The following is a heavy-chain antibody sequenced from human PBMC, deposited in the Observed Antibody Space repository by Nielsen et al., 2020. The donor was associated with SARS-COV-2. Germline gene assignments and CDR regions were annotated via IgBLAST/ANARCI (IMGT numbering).Heavy chain of an antibody. J-gene: IGHJ4*02. Sequence: GESLKISCAASGFTFSSYWMSWVRQAPGKGLEWVANIKQDGSEKYYVDSVKGRFTISRDNAKNSLYLQMNSLRAEDTAVYYCARQGYSYDIDYWGQGTLVTVSS. CDR1: GFTFSSYW. V-gene: IGHV3-7*03. CDR3: ARQGYSYDIDY. D-gene: IGHD5-18*01. CDR2: IKQDGSEK.